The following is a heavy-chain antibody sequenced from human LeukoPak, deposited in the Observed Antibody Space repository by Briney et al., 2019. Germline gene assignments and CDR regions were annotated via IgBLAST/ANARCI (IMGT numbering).Heavy chain of an antibody. D-gene: IGHD6-13*01. Sequence: TVRLSCAASGFTFEDYAMHWVRQAPGKGLEWVSGICWTSSSIGYAASVKGRFTISRDNAKNSLYLQMNSLRADDTALYSCAKDREGIAEYYFDYWGQGTLVTVSS. CDR2: ICWTSSSI. V-gene: IGHV3-9*01. CDR1: GFTFEDYA. CDR3: AKDREGIAEYYFDY. J-gene: IGHJ4*02.